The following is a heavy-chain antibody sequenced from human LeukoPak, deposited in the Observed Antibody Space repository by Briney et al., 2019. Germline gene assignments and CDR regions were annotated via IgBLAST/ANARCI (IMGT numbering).Heavy chain of an antibody. CDR2: INHSGST. D-gene: IGHD2-21*02. V-gene: IGHV4-34*01. J-gene: IGHJ3*02. CDR3: ARINLAYCGGDCYSRGAFDI. Sequence: SETLSLTCAVYGGSFSGYYWSWIRQPPGKGLEWIGEINHSGSTNYNPSLKSRVTISVDTSKNQFSLKLSSVTAADTAVYYCARINLAYCGGDCYSRGAFDIWGQGTMVTVSS. CDR1: GGSFSGYY.